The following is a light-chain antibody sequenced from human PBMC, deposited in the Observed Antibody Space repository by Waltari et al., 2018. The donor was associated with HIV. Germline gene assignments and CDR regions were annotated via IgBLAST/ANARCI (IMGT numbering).Light chain of an antibody. V-gene: IGKV1-5*03. CDR3: QQYRDFPST. Sequence: DIQMTQSPSTLSASVGDRVTITCRASQTSSRWLAWYQQKPAEDPKLLIYEAATVEGGVPSRFGGSGSGTAFSLTIISLQPDEFATYYCQQYRDFPSTFGGGTKVEIK. J-gene: IGKJ4*01. CDR2: EAA. CDR1: QTSSRW.